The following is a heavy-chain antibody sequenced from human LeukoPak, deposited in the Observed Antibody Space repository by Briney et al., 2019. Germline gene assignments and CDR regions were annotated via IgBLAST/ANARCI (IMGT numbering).Heavy chain of an antibody. CDR3: AKDVGKWESLHFFDY. Sequence: PGGSLRLSCVASGFTVSSNYMSWVRQAPGKGLEWVSVIYSGGSTYYADSVKGRFTISRDNSKNTLYLQMNSLRGDDTAVYYCAKDVGKWESLHFFDYWGQGTLVTVSS. V-gene: IGHV3-53*01. D-gene: IGHD1-26*01. CDR1: GFTVSSNY. CDR2: IYSGGST. J-gene: IGHJ4*02.